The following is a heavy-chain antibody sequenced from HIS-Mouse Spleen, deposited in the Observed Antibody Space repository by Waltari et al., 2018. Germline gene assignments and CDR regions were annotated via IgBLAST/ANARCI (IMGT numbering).Heavy chain of an antibody. CDR1: GFTFSSYG. Sequence: QVQLVESGGGVVQPGRSLRLSCAASGFTFSSYGMHGFRQAPGKGLEWVAVISYDGSNKYYADSVKGRFTISRDNSKNTLYLQMNSLRAEDTAVYYCAKDLSGSYYNYFDYWGQGTLVTVSS. J-gene: IGHJ4*02. D-gene: IGHD1-26*01. CDR2: ISYDGSNK. V-gene: IGHV3-30*18. CDR3: AKDLSGSYYNYFDY.